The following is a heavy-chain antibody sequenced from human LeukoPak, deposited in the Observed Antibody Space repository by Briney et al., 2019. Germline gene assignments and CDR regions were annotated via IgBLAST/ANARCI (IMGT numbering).Heavy chain of an antibody. Sequence: ASVKVSCKASGYTFTGYHIHWVRQAPGQGPEWMAWINPESGGTNYPHKFQGRVTITRDKSTNTAFMELSRLRSDDTAVYYCERGAVRRDSSGYYYASPGGMDVWGQGTTVTVSS. D-gene: IGHD3-22*01. V-gene: IGHV1-2*02. CDR2: INPESGGT. J-gene: IGHJ6*02. CDR3: ERGAVRRDSSGYYYASPGGMDV. CDR1: GYTFTGYH.